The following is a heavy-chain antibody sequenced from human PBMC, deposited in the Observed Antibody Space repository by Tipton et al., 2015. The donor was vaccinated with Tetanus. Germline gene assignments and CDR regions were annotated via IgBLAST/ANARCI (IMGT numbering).Heavy chain of an antibody. CDR3: ARIGWLQQNKPAFDI. V-gene: IGHV4-59*01. CDR1: GGSISTYH. J-gene: IGHJ3*02. D-gene: IGHD6-19*01. CDR2: VHYSGST. Sequence: TLSLTCTVSGGSISTYHWNWIRQFPGKGLEWIGYVHYSGSTNYSPSLRSRVTLSVDTSKNQFSLKLSSVTAADTAVYYCARIGWLQQNKPAFDIWGQGTVVTVSS.